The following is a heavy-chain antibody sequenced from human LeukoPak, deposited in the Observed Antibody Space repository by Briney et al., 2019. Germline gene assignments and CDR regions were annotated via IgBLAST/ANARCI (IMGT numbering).Heavy chain of an antibody. CDR2: INSDSGGT. D-gene: IGHD4-17*01. CDR3: ARDTITVTTPYFDY. CDR1: GYTFTGYY. Sequence: GASVKVSCKASGYTFTGYYIDWVRQAPGQGLEWMGWINSDSGGTNYAQKFQGRVTMTRDTSTSTAYMELSSLRSDDTAFYYCARDTITVTTPYFDYWGQGTLVTAPS. V-gene: IGHV1-2*02. J-gene: IGHJ4*02.